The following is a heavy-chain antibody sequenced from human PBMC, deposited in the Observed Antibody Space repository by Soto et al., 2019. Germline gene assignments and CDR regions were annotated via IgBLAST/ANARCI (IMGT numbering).Heavy chain of an antibody. D-gene: IGHD5-12*01. Sequence: EVQLVESGGGLVQHGGSLRLSCAASGYTFSNYWIHWVRQAPGKGLVWISRINSDGGTTNYADSVKGRFTISRDNAKNTLSLRMHSLGADDTAVYYCARGARGYYDMDVWCNGTTVTVFS. CDR1: GYTFSNYW. CDR3: ARGARGYYDMDV. V-gene: IGHV3-74*01. CDR2: INSDGGTT. J-gene: IGHJ6*03.